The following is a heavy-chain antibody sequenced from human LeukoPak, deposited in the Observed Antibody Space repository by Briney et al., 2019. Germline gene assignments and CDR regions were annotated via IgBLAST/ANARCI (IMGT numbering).Heavy chain of an antibody. Sequence: GGSLRLSCAASGFTLSSYSMNWVRQAPGKGLKWVSHITSGGSTISYADSVKGRFTISRDIAKNSLYLQMNSLRAEDTAVYYCAELGITMIGGVWGKGTTVTISS. D-gene: IGHD3-10*02. V-gene: IGHV3-48*01. CDR1: GFTLSSYS. J-gene: IGHJ6*04. CDR3: AELGITMIGGV. CDR2: ITSGGSTI.